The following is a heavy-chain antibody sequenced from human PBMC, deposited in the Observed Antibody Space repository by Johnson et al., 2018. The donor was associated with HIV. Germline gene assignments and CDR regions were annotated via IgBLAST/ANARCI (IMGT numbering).Heavy chain of an antibody. V-gene: IGHV3-30-3*01. J-gene: IGHJ3*02. D-gene: IGHD4-17*01. Sequence: QVQLVESGGGVVQPGRSLRLSCAASGFTFSSYAMHWVRQAPGKGLEWVAVISYDGSNKYYADSVKGRFTISRDNSKNTLYLQMNSLRAEGTAVYYCARGMTTVTNHDAFDIWGQGTMVTVSS. CDR3: ARGMTTVTNHDAFDI. CDR2: ISYDGSNK. CDR1: GFTFSSYA.